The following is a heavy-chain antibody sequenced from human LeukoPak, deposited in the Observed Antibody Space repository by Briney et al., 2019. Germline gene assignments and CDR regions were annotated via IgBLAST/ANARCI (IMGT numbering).Heavy chain of an antibody. CDR2: IYHSGST. Sequence: SQTLSLTCAVSGDSISSGGYSWSWIRQPPGKGLEWIGYIYHSGSTYYNPSLQGRVTISVDRSKNQFSLKLSSVTAADTAVYYCASTLRDYFDYWGQGTLVTVSS. CDR1: GDSISSGGYS. V-gene: IGHV4-30-2*01. J-gene: IGHJ4*02. D-gene: IGHD5-12*01. CDR3: ASTLRDYFDY.